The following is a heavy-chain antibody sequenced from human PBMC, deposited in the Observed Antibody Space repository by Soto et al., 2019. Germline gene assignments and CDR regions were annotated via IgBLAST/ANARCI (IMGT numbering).Heavy chain of an antibody. CDR2: IDPSDSYT. CDR1: GYSFTSYC. CDR3: ASGPVVVGDY. J-gene: IGHJ4*02. D-gene: IGHD2-15*01. Sequence: GESLKISCNGSGYSFTSYCISLVRQMPGKGLEWMGRIDPSDSYTNYSPSFRGHVTISADKAISTAYLQWSSLKASDTAMYYCASGPVVVGDYWGRGTLVTVSS. V-gene: IGHV5-10-1*01.